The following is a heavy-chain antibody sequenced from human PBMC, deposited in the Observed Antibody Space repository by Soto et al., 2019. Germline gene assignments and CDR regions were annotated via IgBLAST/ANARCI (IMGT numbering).Heavy chain of an antibody. CDR3: ARPLIRMSSSWYTSPFDP. CDR1: GFTFSSYG. V-gene: IGHV3-33*01. D-gene: IGHD6-13*01. J-gene: IGHJ5*02. Sequence: PGGSLRLSCAASGFTFSSYGMHWVRQAPGKGLEWVAVIWYDGSNKYYADSVKGRFTISRDNSKNTLYLQMNSLRAEDTAVYYCARPLIRMSSSWYTSPFDPWGQGTLVTVSS. CDR2: IWYDGSNK.